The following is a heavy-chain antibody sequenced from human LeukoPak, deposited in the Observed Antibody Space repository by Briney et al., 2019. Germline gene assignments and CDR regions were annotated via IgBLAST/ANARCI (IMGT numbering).Heavy chain of an antibody. Sequence: SETLSLTCAVYGGSFSGYYWSWIRQPPGKGLEWIGEINHSGSTNYNPPLKSRVTISVDTSKNQFSLKLSSVTAADTAVYYCARVGNYDYVWGSYRPSYYFDYWGQGTLVTVSS. V-gene: IGHV4-34*01. CDR3: ARVGNYDYVWGSYRPSYYFDY. J-gene: IGHJ4*02. CDR2: INHSGST. D-gene: IGHD3-16*02. CDR1: GGSFSGYY.